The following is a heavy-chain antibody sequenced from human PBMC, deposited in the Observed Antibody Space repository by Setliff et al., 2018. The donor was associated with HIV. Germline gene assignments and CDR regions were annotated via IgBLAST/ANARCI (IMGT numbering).Heavy chain of an antibody. CDR1: GGTFNNYA. CDR2: IIPILGIA. Sequence: SGKVSCKTSGGTFNNYAFSWVRQAPGQGLEWMGGIIPILGIANYAQKIQGRATITADESTSTVYMELSSLRSDDSAVYYCAREPTGYGDYVYFDYWGQGTLVTVSS. CDR3: AREPTGYGDYVYFDY. D-gene: IGHD4-17*01. J-gene: IGHJ4*02. V-gene: IGHV1-69*10.